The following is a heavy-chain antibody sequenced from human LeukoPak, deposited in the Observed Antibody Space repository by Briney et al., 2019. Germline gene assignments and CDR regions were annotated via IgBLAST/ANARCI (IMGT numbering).Heavy chain of an antibody. Sequence: SETLSLTCAVYGGSFSGYYWSWIRQPPGKGLEWIGEINHSGSTNYNPSLKSRVTISVDTSKNQFSLKLSSVTAADTAVYYRARAPLLTGYFDFDYWGQGTLVTVSS. CDR1: GGSFSGYY. CDR3: ARAPLLTGYFDFDY. J-gene: IGHJ4*02. V-gene: IGHV4-34*01. CDR2: INHSGST. D-gene: IGHD3-9*01.